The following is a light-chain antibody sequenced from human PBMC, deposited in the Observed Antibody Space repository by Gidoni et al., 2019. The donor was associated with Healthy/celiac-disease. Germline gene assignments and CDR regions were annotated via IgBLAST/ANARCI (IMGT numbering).Light chain of an antibody. J-gene: IGKJ4*01. CDR2: DAS. V-gene: IGKV1-33*01. CDR3: QQYDNLRWVT. Sequence: DIQMTQSPSSLSASVGDRVTITCQASQDISNYLNWYQQKPGKAPKLLIYDASNLETGGPSRFISGSGSGTDFTLTISSLQPEDIATYYCQQYDNLRWVTFGGGTKVEIK. CDR1: QDISNY.